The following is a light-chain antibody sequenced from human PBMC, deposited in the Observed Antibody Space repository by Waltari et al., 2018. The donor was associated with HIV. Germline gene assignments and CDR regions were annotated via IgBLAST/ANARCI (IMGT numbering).Light chain of an antibody. CDR2: EDD. J-gene: IGLJ1*01. CDR3: YSKDSIDNRGV. CDR1: GLPKQY. Sequence: SPEPTQPPSVSVSPGRLAGITCSADGLPKQYAHWYQQRSAQPPLLVIFEDDEPPSGIPGRFSGSSSGTVATLTISRAQVEDQADYYCYSKDSIDNRGVFGTGTRVTVL. V-gene: IGLV3-10*01.